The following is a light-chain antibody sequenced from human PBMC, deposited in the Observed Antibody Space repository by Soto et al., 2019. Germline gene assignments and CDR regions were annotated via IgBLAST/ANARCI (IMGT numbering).Light chain of an antibody. CDR3: GSWDSSLSAYV. CDR2: DVT. CDR1: KSDLGDYNY. Sequence: QSVLTQPRSVSGSPGQSVTISCTGTKSDLGDYNYVSWFQQHPGKTPKLMIYDVTRRPSGVPDRFSGSKSGTSATLGITGFQTGDEADYYCGSWDSSLSAYVFGTGTKVTVL. V-gene: IGLV2-11*01. J-gene: IGLJ1*01.